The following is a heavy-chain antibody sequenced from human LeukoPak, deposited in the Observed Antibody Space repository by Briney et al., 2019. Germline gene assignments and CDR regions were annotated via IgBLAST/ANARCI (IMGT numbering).Heavy chain of an antibody. Sequence: GGSLRLSCAASGFTFSSFWMGWVRQAPGKGLEWVASIKYDESEIHYVDSVKGRFTISRDNAKNSLYLQMNRLRAEDTAVYVCVRVTTNGYFDYWGQGSLVTVSS. CDR3: VRVTTNGYFDY. CDR2: IKYDESEI. CDR1: GFTFSSFW. D-gene: IGHD1-1*01. J-gene: IGHJ4*02. V-gene: IGHV3-7*04.